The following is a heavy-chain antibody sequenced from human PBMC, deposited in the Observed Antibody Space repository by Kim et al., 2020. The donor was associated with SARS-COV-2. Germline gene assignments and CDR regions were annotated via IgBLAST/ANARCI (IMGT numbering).Heavy chain of an antibody. CDR2: GTT. CDR3: ARDSVNALDV. Sequence: GTTKYAQNLQGRVTVTADISTTTAYMELRSLRSDDTAVYFCARDSVNALDVWGQGTLVTVSS. J-gene: IGHJ3*01. V-gene: IGHV1-18*01.